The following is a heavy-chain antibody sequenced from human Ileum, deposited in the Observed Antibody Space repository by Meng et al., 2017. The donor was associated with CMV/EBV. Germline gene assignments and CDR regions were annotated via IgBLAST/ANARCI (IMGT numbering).Heavy chain of an antibody. D-gene: IGHD3-22*01. CDR1: GYTFNNDY. Sequence: SGYTFNNDYVHGVRQAPGQGLDWMGMIRLSDGGTSYAQNFQGRVTMTRDTSTSTVYMELSSLRSEDTAVYYCARGSASDRSGNGDYWGQGTLVTVSS. J-gene: IGHJ4*02. V-gene: IGHV1-46*02. CDR3: ARGSASDRSGNGDY. CDR2: IRLSDGGT.